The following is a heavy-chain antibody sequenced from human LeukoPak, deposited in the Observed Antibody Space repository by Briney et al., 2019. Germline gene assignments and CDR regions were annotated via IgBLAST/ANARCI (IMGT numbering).Heavy chain of an antibody. D-gene: IGHD1-26*01. Sequence: SETLSLTCTVSGGSIRSYYWSWIRQPPGKGLERIGYIYYSGSTNYNPSLKSRVTISVDTSKNQFSLKLSSVTAADTAVYYCARDRVGATTGFDYWGQGTLVTVSS. CDR2: IYYSGST. V-gene: IGHV4-59*01. J-gene: IGHJ4*02. CDR1: GGSIRSYY. CDR3: ARDRVGATTGFDY.